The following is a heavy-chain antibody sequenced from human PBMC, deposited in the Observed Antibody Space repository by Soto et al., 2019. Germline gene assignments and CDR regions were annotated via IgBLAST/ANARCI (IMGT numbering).Heavy chain of an antibody. J-gene: IGHJ5*02. CDR3: ARSPGYCSGGSCPNWFDP. Sequence: LSLTCTVSGGSISSYFWSWIRQPPGKGLEYIGYIYYSGSTNYNPSLKSRVTISVDTSKNQFSLKLSSVTAADTAVYYCARSPGYCSGGSCPNWFDPWGQGTLVTVSS. CDR2: IYYSGST. CDR1: GGSISSYF. V-gene: IGHV4-59*01. D-gene: IGHD2-15*01.